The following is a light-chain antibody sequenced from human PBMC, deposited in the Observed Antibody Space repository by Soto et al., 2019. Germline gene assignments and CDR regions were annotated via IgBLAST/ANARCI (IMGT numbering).Light chain of an antibody. CDR2: GAS. CDR1: QSVSSNY. CDR3: QQYGSSPLFA. V-gene: IGKV3-20*01. J-gene: IGKJ3*01. Sequence: EIVLTQSPGTLSLSPGERATLSCRASQSVSSNYLAWYQQKPGQAPRLLIYGASSRAIGIPDRFSGSGSGTDFTLTISSLEPEDFAVYYCQQYGSSPLFAFGPGTEVDLK.